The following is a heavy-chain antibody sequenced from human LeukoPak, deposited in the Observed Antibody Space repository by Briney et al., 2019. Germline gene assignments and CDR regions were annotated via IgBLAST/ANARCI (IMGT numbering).Heavy chain of an antibody. CDR3: AKSVRTAPFEY. V-gene: IGHV4-59*08. CDR1: GASISSNY. CDR2: IYSSGST. D-gene: IGHD2-21*02. J-gene: IGHJ4*02. Sequence: SETLSLTCTVSGASISSNYCSWIRQPPGKGLEWIGYIYSSGSTNSNPSLKSRVTMSVDTSKNQFSLRLTSVTAADTAFYYCAKSVRTAPFEYWGQGTLVTVSS.